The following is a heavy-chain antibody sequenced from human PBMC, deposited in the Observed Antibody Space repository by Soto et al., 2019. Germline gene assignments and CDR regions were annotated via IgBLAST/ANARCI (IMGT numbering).Heavy chain of an antibody. V-gene: IGHV3-23*01. Sequence: EVHLLQSGGDLVQPGGSLRLSCAASGFTFSGYAMSWVRQAPGKGLEWVSGISNSGGSTFYSDSVKGRCTISRDNSENNLYLQMNSLKDEDTAVYFCASDQAGGWISHGYDHWGQGSRVDVS. J-gene: IGHJ4*02. CDR3: ASDQAGGWISHGYDH. CDR1: GFTFSGYA. D-gene: IGHD5-12*01. CDR2: ISNSGGST.